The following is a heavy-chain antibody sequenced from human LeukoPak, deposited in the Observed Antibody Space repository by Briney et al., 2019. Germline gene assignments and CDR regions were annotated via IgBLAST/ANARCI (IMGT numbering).Heavy chain of an antibody. J-gene: IGHJ4*02. CDR2: INSDGSTT. V-gene: IGHV3-74*01. CDR1: GFTFSNYW. Sequence: GGSLRLSCAASGFTFSNYWMHWVRQAPGKGLVWVSRINSDGSTTTYADSVKGRFTISRDNSKNTLYLQMNSLRAEDTAVYYCAKPYGSGYDYWGQGTLVTVSS. CDR3: AKPYGSGYDY. D-gene: IGHD3-10*01.